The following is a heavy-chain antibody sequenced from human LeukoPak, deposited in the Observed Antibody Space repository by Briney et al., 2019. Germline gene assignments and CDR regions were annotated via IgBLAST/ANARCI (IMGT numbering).Heavy chain of an antibody. Sequence: GGSLRLSCAASGFTFSSYWMHWVRQAPGKGLVWVSRINSDGSSTSYADSVKGRFTISRDNAKNTLYLQMNSLRAEDTAVYYCARDLLVGANNYCYYGMDVWGQGTTVTVSS. D-gene: IGHD1-26*01. V-gene: IGHV3-74*01. CDR3: ARDLLVGANNYCYYGMDV. J-gene: IGHJ6*02. CDR2: INSDGSST. CDR1: GFTFSSYW.